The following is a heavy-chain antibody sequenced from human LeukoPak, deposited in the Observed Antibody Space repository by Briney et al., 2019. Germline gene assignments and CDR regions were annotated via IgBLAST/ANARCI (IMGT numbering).Heavy chain of an antibody. V-gene: IGHV1-18*01. CDR1: GYTFTSYG. CDR3: ARDPFAGPVNDGSDDFDY. D-gene: IGHD3/OR15-3a*01. J-gene: IGHJ4*02. CDR2: IGAYNGNT. Sequence: GASVKVSCKAFGYTFTSYGISWVRQAPGQGLEWMGWIGAYNGNTNYAQKLQGRVTMTTDTSTSTAYMELRSLRPDDTAVYYCARDPFAGPVNDGSDDFDYWGQGTLVTVSS.